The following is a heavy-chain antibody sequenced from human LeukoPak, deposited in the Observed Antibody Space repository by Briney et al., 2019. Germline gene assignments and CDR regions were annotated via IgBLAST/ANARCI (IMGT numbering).Heavy chain of an antibody. J-gene: IGHJ3*02. V-gene: IGHV3-33*06. CDR3: AKDYYYGGNWGAFDI. CDR1: GFTFSSYG. Sequence: GGSLRLSYAASGFTFSSYGMHWVRQAPGKGLEWVAVIWYDGSNKYYADSVKGRFTISRDNSKNTLYLQMNSLRAEDTAVYYCAKDYYYGGNWGAFDIWGQGTMVTVSS. D-gene: IGHD4-23*01. CDR2: IWYDGSNK.